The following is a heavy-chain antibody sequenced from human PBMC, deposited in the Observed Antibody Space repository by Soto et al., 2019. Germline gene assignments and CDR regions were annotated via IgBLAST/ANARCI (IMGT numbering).Heavy chain of an antibody. CDR3: XESGTQAAGTDGDAFDI. D-gene: IGHD6-13*01. CDR2: ISYDGSNK. J-gene: IGHJ3*02. Sequence: PGGSLRLSCTASGFTFSSYAMHWVRQAPGKGLEWVAVISYDGSNKYYADSVKGRFTISRDNSKNTLYLQMNSLRAEDTAVYYCXESGTQAAGTDGDAFDIWGQGTMVTVSS. V-gene: IGHV3-30-3*01. CDR1: GFTFSSYA.